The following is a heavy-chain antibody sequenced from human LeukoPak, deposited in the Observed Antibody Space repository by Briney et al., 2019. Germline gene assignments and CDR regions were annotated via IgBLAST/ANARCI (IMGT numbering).Heavy chain of an antibody. J-gene: IGHJ4*02. CDR2: IKQDGSEK. Sequence: GSLRLSCAASGFTFRSYWMSWVRQAPGKGLEWVANIKQDGSEKYYVDSVKGRFTISRDNAKNSLYLQMNSLRAEDTAVYYCARDPDRRSPEHYFDYWGQGTLVTVSS. V-gene: IGHV3-7*01. D-gene: IGHD1-14*01. CDR1: GFTFRSYW. CDR3: ARDPDRRSPEHYFDY.